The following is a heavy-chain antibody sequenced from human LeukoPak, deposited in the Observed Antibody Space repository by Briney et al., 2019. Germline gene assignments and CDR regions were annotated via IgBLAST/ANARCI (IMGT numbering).Heavy chain of an antibody. V-gene: IGHV3-9*01. D-gene: IGHD1-26*01. CDR3: ARGGTETYYYYYYMDV. Sequence: AGRSLRLSCAASGFTFNDYAMHWVRQAPGKGLEWVSGISWNSGSIGYADSVKGRFTISRDNAKNSLYLQMNSLRAEDTALYYCARGGTETYYYYYYMDVWGKGTTVTVSS. CDR2: ISWNSGSI. CDR1: GFTFNDYA. J-gene: IGHJ6*03.